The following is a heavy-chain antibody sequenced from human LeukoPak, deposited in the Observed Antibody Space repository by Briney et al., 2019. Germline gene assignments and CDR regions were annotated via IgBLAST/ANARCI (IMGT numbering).Heavy chain of an antibody. Sequence: SVKVSCKASGGTFSSYAISWVRQAPGQGLEWMGGIITIFGTANYAQKFQGRVTITADESTSTAYMELSSLRSEDTAVYYCASGPIHSILYYYGMDVWGQGTTVTVSS. CDR1: GGTFSSYA. J-gene: IGHJ6*02. CDR3: ASGPIHSILYYYGMDV. CDR2: IITIFGTA. D-gene: IGHD2-21*01. V-gene: IGHV1-69*13.